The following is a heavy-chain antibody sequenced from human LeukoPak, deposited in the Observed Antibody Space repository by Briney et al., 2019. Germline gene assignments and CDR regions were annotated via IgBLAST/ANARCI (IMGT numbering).Heavy chain of an antibody. CDR3: AKGGGRYSYEGNDY. J-gene: IGHJ4*02. Sequence: LPGGSLRLSCAASGFTFSSYAMSWVRQAPGKGLEWVSGIGGPGVNTYYADSVKGRFTISRDNSKNTLYLQMNSLRAEDTAEYYCAKGGGRYSYEGNDYWGQGTLVTVAS. CDR1: GFTFSSYA. CDR2: IGGPGVNT. D-gene: IGHD5-18*01. V-gene: IGHV3-23*01.